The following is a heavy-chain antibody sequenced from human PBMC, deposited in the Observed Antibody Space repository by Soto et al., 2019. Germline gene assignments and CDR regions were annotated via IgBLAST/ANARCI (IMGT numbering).Heavy chain of an antibody. CDR2: IIPIFGTA. CDR1: GGTFSSYA. V-gene: IGHV1-69*12. J-gene: IGHJ4*02. CDR3: ARDGDTAMNRFDY. Sequence: QVQLVQSGAEVKKPGSSVKVSCKASGGTFSSYAISWVRQAPGQGLEWMGGIIPIFGTANYAQKFQGRVTISADDSTSTAYMGLSSLRSEDTAVYYCARDGDTAMNRFDYWGQGTLVTVSS. D-gene: IGHD5-18*01.